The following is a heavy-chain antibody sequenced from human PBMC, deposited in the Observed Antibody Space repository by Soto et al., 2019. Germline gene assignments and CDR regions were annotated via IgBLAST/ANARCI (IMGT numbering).Heavy chain of an antibody. CDR3: AKDGPRIQLLRFLEWPPVGWFDP. V-gene: IGHV3-23*01. CDR1: GFTFSSYA. CDR2: ISGSGGST. J-gene: IGHJ5*02. Sequence: GGSLRLSCAASGFTFSSYAMSWVRQAPGKGLEWVSAISGSGGSTYYADSVKGRFTISRDNSKNTLYLQMNSLRAEDTAVYYCAKDGPRIQLLRFLEWPPVGWFDPWGQGTLVTVSS. D-gene: IGHD3-3*01.